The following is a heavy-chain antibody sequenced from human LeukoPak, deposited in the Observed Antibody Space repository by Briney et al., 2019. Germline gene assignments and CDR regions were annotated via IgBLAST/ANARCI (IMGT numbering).Heavy chain of an antibody. CDR3: ARDDALVATGSFDY. CDR2: INPNSGGT. V-gene: IGHV1-2*02. CDR1: GYIFTGYY. Sequence: ASVKVSCKASGYIFTGYYMHWVRQAPGQGLEWMGWINPNSGGTNSAQKFQGRVTMTRDTSISTAYMELSRLTSDDTAVYYCARDDALVATGSFDYWGLGTLVTVSS. J-gene: IGHJ4*02. D-gene: IGHD5-12*01.